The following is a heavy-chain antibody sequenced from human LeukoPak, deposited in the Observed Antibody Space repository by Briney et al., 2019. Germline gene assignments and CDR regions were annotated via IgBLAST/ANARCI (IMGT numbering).Heavy chain of an antibody. J-gene: IGHJ4*02. CDR2: ISSSSTTI. Sequence: PGGSLRLSCAASGFTFSNYNMNWVRQAPGKGLEWVSYISSSSTTIYYADSVKGRFTISRDNAKNSLYLQMNSLRAEDTAVYYCVRDRRERSSSWFGDYWGQGTLVSVSS. V-gene: IGHV3-48*04. CDR1: GFTFSNYN. CDR3: VRDRRERSSSWFGDY. D-gene: IGHD6-13*01.